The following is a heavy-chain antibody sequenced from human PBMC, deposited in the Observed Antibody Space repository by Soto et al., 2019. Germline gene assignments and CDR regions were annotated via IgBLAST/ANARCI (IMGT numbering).Heavy chain of an antibody. CDR2: TYYRSKWYN. CDR3: AREELMGGGRYSGYDFVSNYYFDY. D-gene: IGHD5-12*01. Sequence: SQTLSLTCAISGDSVSSNSAAWNWIRQSPSRGLEWLGRTYYRSKWYNDYAVSVKSRITINPDTSKNQFSLQLNSVTPEDTAVYYCAREELMGGGRYSGYDFVSNYYFDYWGQGTLVTVSS. J-gene: IGHJ4*02. CDR1: GDSVSSNSAA. V-gene: IGHV6-1*01.